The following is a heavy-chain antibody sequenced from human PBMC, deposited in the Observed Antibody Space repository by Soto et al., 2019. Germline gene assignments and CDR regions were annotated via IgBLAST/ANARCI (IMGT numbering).Heavy chain of an antibody. J-gene: IGHJ5*02. V-gene: IGHV1-2*02. CDR2: INPNSGGT. D-gene: IGHD3-22*01. CDR1: GYTFTGYY. CDR3: ARAELTMTVVVTTKVCNWFYX. Sequence: VVSVKVAFKSSGYTFTGYYMHWVRQAPGQGLEWIGWINPNSGGTNYSQKFQGRVTMTRDTSISTAYMELSRLRSDDTAVYYFARAELTMTVVVTTKVCNWFYXWGQGTRVTVSX.